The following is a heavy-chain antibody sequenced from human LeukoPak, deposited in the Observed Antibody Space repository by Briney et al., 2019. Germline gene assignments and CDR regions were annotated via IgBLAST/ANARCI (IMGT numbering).Heavy chain of an antibody. J-gene: IGHJ5*02. CDR1: GGSISSSSYY. Sequence: SETLSLTCTVSGGSISSSSYYWGWIRQPPGKGLAWIGSIYYSGSTYYNPCLKSRVTISVDRSKNQFSLKLSSVTAADTAVYYCARHLSEGYYDSSGYPVKWFDPWGQGTLVTVSS. V-gene: IGHV4-39*01. CDR2: IYYSGST. CDR3: ARHLSEGYYDSSGYPVKWFDP. D-gene: IGHD3-22*01.